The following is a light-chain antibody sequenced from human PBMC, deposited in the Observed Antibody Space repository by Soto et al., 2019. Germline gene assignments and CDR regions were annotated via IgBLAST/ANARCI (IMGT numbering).Light chain of an antibody. J-gene: IGKJ4*01. V-gene: IGKV3-20*01. CDR1: QSVDNNY. CDR3: QQCAHSPLT. Sequence: EIVLTQSPGTLSLSPGERATLSCRASQSVDNNYLAWFQQKPGQAPRLLIDDASRRATGIPDRFSDSGSGTDFTLTISRLEPEDFAVYYCQQCAHSPLTFGGGTKVEIK. CDR2: DAS.